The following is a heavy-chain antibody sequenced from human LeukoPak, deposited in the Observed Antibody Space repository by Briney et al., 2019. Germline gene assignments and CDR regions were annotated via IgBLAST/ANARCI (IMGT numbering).Heavy chain of an antibody. CDR2: INPNSGGT. CDR3: ARDMVRAKSQTHYYYMDV. CDR1: GYTFTGYY. Sequence: ASVKVSCKASGYTFTGYYMHWVRQAPGQGLEWMGWINPNSGGTNYAQKFQGRVTMTGDTSISTAYMELSRLRSDDTAVYYCARDMVRAKSQTHYYYMDVWGKGTTVTVSS. V-gene: IGHV1-2*02. J-gene: IGHJ6*03. D-gene: IGHD3-10*01.